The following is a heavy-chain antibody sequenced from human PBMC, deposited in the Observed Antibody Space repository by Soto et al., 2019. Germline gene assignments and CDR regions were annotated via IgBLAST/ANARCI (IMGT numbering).Heavy chain of an antibody. J-gene: IGHJ4*02. Sequence: QVQLQESGPGLVKPSQTLSLTCSVSGASISSGNYYWSWIRQHPGKGLEWIGYIYYTGSTYYNPSVRSRITIAEDMSTNHFSLRLSSVTAADTAVYYCARGREEAGGPFDYWGQGTLVTVSS. CDR3: ARGREEAGGPFDY. CDR1: GASISSGNYY. CDR2: IYYTGST. D-gene: IGHD3-10*01. V-gene: IGHV4-31*03.